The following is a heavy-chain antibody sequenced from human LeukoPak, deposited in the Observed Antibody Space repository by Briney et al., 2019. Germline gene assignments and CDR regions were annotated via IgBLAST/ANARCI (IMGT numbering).Heavy chain of an antibody. CDR2: ISGSSGST. V-gene: IGHV3-23*01. J-gene: IGHJ4*02. Sequence: GRSLRLSCAASGFTFSSYAMSWVRQAPGKGLEWVSAISGSSGSTYYADSVKGRFTISRDNSKNTLYLQMNSLRAEDTAVYYCATSPMVRGPPFDYWGQGTLLTVSS. D-gene: IGHD3-10*01. CDR3: ATSPMVRGPPFDY. CDR1: GFTFSSYA.